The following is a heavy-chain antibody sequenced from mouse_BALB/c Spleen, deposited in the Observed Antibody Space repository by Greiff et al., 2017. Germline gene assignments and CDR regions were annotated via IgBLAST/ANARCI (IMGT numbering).Heavy chain of an antibody. J-gene: IGHJ2*01. V-gene: IGHV6-6*02. CDR1: GFTFSNYW. CDR2: IRLKSNNYAT. Sequence: EVKVEESGGGLVQPGGSMKLSCVASGFTFSNYWMNWVRQSPEKGLEWVAEIRLKSNNYATHYAESVKGRFTISRDDSKSSVYLQMNNLRAEDTGIYYCTRSSYDYDDPYFDYWGQGTTLTVSS. D-gene: IGHD2-4*01. CDR3: TRSSYDYDDPYFDY.